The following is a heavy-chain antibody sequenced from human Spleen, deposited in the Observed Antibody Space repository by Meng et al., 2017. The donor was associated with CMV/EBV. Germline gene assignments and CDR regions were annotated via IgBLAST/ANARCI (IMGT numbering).Heavy chain of an antibody. V-gene: IGHV4-39*07. J-gene: IGHJ4*02. CDR2: IYYSGST. CDR1: GGSISSSSYY. Sequence: SETLSLTCTVSGGSISSSSYYWAWIRQPPGKGLEWIGSIYYSGSTYYNPSLKSRVTVSVDTSKNQFSLKLSSVTAADTAVYYCARARFDYWGQGTLVTVSS. CDR3: ARARFDY.